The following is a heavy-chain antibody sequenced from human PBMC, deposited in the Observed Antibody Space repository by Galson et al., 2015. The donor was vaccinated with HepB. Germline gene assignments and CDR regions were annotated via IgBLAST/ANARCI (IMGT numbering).Heavy chain of an antibody. Sequence: SLRLSCAASGFTFSSYTFHWVRQAPGKGLEWVAVISFDGNFNFYADSVRGRVTISRDNAESTVLLQMNSLRPEDSAIYYCARDRMGSGRDYWGQGTLVTVSS. CDR2: ISFDGNFN. V-gene: IGHV3-30*04. J-gene: IGHJ4*02. CDR3: ARDRMGSGRDY. D-gene: IGHD3-10*01. CDR1: GFTFSSYT.